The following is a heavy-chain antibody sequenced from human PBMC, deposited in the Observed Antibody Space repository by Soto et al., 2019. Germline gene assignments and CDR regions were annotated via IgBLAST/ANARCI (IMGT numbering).Heavy chain of an antibody. CDR1: GFTFSNYA. J-gene: IGHJ6*02. V-gene: IGHV3-23*01. CDR2: IVGSGAST. Sequence: PGGSLRLSCAVSGFTFSNYAMNWVRQAPGKGLEWVSGIVGSGASTNYADSVKGRFTISRDNSKNTLYLQMNSLRDDDTAVYYCTRDGRFPMAAWGQGTTVTVSS. CDR3: TRDGRFPMAA.